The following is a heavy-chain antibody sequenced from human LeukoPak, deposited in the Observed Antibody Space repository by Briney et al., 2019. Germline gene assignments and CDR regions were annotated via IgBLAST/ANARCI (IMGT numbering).Heavy chain of an antibody. CDR3: AKGIHILWWWGMDV. V-gene: IGHV3-9*01. CDR1: GFTFDDYA. J-gene: IGHJ6*02. D-gene: IGHD2-21*01. Sequence: PGRSLRLSCAASGFTFDDYAMHWVRQAPGKGLEWVSGISWNSGSIGYADSVKGRFTISRDNAKNSLYLQMNSLRAEDTALYYCAKGIHILWWWGMDVWGQGTTVTVSS. CDR2: ISWNSGSI.